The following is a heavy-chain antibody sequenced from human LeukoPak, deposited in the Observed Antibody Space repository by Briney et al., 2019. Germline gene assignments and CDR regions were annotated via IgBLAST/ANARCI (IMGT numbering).Heavy chain of an antibody. V-gene: IGHV3-64*01. Sequence: GGSLRLSCAASGFTFSRYAMHWVRQAPGKGLEYVSAISSNGGSTYYANSVKGRFTISRDNSKNTLYLQMGSLRAEDMAVYYCARAGGGTTVSAFDIWGQGTMVTVSS. J-gene: IGHJ3*02. D-gene: IGHD1-1*01. CDR2: ISSNGGST. CDR3: ARAGGGTTVSAFDI. CDR1: GFTFSRYA.